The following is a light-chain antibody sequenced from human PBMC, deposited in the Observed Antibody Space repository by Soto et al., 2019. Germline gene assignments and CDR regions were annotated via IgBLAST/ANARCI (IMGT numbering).Light chain of an antibody. J-gene: IGKJ1*01. CDR1: QGIGDT. CDR3: QQYNNWPLWT. Sequence: EFVMTQSPATLSVTQGEGVTLSCRASQGIGDTLAWYQQKPGQAPRLLVYGASTRPTGIPTRFSGSGSGTEFTLTISSLQSEDFAVYYCQQYNNWPLWTFGQGTKVDI. V-gene: IGKV3-15*01. CDR2: GAS.